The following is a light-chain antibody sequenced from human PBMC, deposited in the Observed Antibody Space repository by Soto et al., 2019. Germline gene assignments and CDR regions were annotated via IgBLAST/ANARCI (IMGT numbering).Light chain of an antibody. Sequence: EIVLTQSPATLSFSPGERATLSCRASQSVSSYLGWYQQKPGQAPRILIYDASNRATGIPARFSGSGSGTDFTLTISSLEPEDFAVYYCQQRSNWPPAFGQGTRLDIK. CDR1: QSVSSY. V-gene: IGKV3-11*01. CDR2: DAS. CDR3: QQRSNWPPA. J-gene: IGKJ5*01.